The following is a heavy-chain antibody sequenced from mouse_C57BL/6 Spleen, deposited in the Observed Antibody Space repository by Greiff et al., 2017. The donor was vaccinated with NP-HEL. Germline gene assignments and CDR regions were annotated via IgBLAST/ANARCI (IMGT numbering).Heavy chain of an antibody. V-gene: IGHV1-7*01. CDR3: ARSADYYERGFDY. Sequence: VQVVESGAELAKPGASVKLSCKASGYTFTSYWMHWVKQRPGQGLEWIGYINPSSGYTKYNQKFKDKATLTADKSSSTAYMQLSSLTYEDSAVYYCARSADYYERGFDYWGQGTTLTVSS. J-gene: IGHJ2*01. CDR2: INPSSGYT. CDR1: GYTFTSYW. D-gene: IGHD1-1*01.